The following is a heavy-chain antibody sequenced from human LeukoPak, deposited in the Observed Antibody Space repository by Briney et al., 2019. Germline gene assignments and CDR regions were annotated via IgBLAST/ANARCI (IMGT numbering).Heavy chain of an antibody. CDR2: IYGSGDKT. J-gene: IGHJ3*02. V-gene: IGHV3-23*01. Sequence: PGXXLRLSCAASGFTFSNYAMNWVRQAPGKGLEWVSVIYGSGDKTYHADSVKGRFTISRDNSKETLYLQMNSLRVDDTAVYYCAKERSSGLHDAFDIWGQGTMVTVSS. D-gene: IGHD6-6*01. CDR3: AKERSSGLHDAFDI. CDR1: GFTFSNYA.